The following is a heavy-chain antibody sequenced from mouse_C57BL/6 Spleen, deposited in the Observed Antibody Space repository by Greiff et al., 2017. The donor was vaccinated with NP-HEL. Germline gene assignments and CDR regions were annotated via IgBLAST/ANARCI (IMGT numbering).Heavy chain of an antibody. V-gene: IGHV14-2*01. CDR1: GFNIKDYY. Sequence: EVQVVESGAELVKPGASVKLSCTASGFNIKDYYMHWVKQRTEQGLEWIGRIDPEDGETKYAPKFQGKATITADTSSNTAYLQLSSLTSEDTAVYYCARAPSLLYYGSSDYAMDYWGQGTSVTVSS. CDR3: ARAPSLLYYGSSDYAMDY. D-gene: IGHD1-1*01. CDR2: IDPEDGET. J-gene: IGHJ4*01.